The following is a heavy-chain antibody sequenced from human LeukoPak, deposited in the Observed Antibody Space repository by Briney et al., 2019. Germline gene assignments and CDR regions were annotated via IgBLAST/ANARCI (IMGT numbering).Heavy chain of an antibody. CDR1: GFTVSSNY. CDR2: IYSVGST. CDR3: ARDPASIEATAQ. D-gene: IGHD5-12*01. Sequence: PGGSLRLSCAASGFTVSSNYMSWVRQAPGKGLEWVSVIYSVGSTKYADSVRGRFTISRDNSKSTLYLQMNSLRAEDTAVYYCARDPASIEATAQWGQGTLVTVSS. J-gene: IGHJ4*02. V-gene: IGHV3-53*01.